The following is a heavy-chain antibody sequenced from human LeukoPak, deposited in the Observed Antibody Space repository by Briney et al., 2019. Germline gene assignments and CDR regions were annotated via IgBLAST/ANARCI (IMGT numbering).Heavy chain of an antibody. V-gene: IGHV4-30-2*01. Sequence: SQTLSLTCTVSGGSISSGGYYWSWIRQPPGKGLEWIGYISHSGSTYYNPSLKSRVIISVDNSKNQLSLMLSSVTAADTAVYYCALQQLVRGFDPWGQGTLVTVSS. CDR1: GGSISSGGYY. CDR3: ALQQLVRGFDP. CDR2: ISHSGST. D-gene: IGHD6-13*01. J-gene: IGHJ5*02.